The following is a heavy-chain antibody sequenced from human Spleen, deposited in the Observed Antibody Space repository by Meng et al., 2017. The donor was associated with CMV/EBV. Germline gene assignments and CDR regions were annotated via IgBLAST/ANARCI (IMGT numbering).Heavy chain of an antibody. CDR2: IYYSGST. CDR3: ARQAPAAIPHSAYYYYGMDV. CDR1: GGSISSGDYY. V-gene: IGHV4-30-4*08. D-gene: IGHD2-2*01. Sequence: SETLSLTCTVSGGSISSGDYYWSWIRQPPGKGLEWIGYIYYSGSTYYNPSLKSRVTISVDTSKNQFSLKLSSVTAADTAVYYCARQAPAAIPHSAYYYYGMDVWGQGTTVTVSS. J-gene: IGHJ6*02.